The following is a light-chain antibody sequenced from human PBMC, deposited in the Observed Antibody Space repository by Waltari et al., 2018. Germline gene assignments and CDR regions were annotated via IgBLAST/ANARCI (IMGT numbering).Light chain of an antibody. V-gene: IGLV8-61*01. J-gene: IGLJ3*02. Sequence: QTVVTQEPSFSVSPGGTVSPTCGLTSGSASSGHYPGWDQPTPGQAPRTLIYRTNTRSSGVPDRFSGSIVGNKAALTITGAQADDESDYYCVMYVGSGIWVFGGGTKLTVL. CDR1: SGSASSGHY. CDR3: VMYVGSGIWV. CDR2: RTN.